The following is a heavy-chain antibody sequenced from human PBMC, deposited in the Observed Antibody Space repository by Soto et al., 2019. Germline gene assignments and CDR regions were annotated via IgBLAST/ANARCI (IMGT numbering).Heavy chain of an antibody. Sequence: QVQLVQSGAEVKKPGSSVKVSCKASGGTFSSYTISWVRQAPGQGLEWMGRIIPILGIANYAQKFQGRVTITADKSASTAYMELSSLRSEDTAVYDWARGAGAFDIWGQGTMVTVSS. CDR1: GGTFSSYT. CDR3: ARGAGAFDI. V-gene: IGHV1-69*02. CDR2: IIPILGIA. J-gene: IGHJ3*02.